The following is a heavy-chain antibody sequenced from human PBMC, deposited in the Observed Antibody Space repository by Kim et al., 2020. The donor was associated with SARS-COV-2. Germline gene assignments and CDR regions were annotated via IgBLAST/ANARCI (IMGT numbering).Heavy chain of an antibody. CDR3: AREMGIIAMAAKNFDY. Sequence: ASVKVSCKASGYTFTRNLLHWMRQAPGQGLEWMGVINPSDGGTKYAQKFQGRVTMTRDTSTSTVYMELSSLTSEDTAVYYCAREMGIIAMAAKNFDYWGQGTLVTVSS. J-gene: IGHJ4*02. V-gene: IGHV1-46*01. CDR1: GYTFTRNL. D-gene: IGHD6-19*01. CDR2: INPSDGGT.